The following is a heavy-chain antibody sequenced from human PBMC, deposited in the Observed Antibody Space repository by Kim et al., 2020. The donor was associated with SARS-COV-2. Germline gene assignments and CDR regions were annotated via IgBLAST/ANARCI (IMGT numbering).Heavy chain of an antibody. D-gene: IGHD4-17*01. CDR2: ISSSSSYI. V-gene: IGHV3-21*01. Sequence: GSLRLSCAASGFTFSSYSMNWVRQAPGKGLEWVSSISSSSSYIYYADSVKDRFTISRDNAKNSLYLQMNSLRAEDTAVYYCARDGDYGDYVRAGSPNGWGQGTLVTVSS. CDR3: ARDGDYGDYVRAGSPNG. CDR1: GFTFSSYS. J-gene: IGHJ4*02.